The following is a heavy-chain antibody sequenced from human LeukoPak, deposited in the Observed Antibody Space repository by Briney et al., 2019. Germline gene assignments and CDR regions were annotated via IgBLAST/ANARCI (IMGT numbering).Heavy chain of an antibody. Sequence: SQTLSLTCAISGDIVSSNSAAWNWIRQSPSRGLEWLGRTYYRSKWYNDYAVSVKSRITINPDTSKNQFSLQLNSVTPEDTAVYYCAGETYYYDSSGPRYYYYYGMDVWGQGTTVTVSS. CDR1: GDIVSSNSAA. CDR3: AGETYYYDSSGPRYYYYYGMDV. J-gene: IGHJ6*02. CDR2: TYYRSKWYN. D-gene: IGHD3-22*01. V-gene: IGHV6-1*01.